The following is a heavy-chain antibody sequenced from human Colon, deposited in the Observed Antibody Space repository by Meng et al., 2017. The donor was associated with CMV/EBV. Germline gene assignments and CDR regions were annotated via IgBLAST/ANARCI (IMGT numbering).Heavy chain of an antibody. D-gene: IGHD5-18*01. Sequence: GGSLRLSCAASGFPLSTCAMHWVRQAPGKGLEWLAVITYDGDKRYYADSVKGRFTVSRDNSKDTLYLQLNSLRAEDTAVYYCARDKIGGYAYGYLDFWGQGTPVTVSS. CDR1: GFPLSTCA. CDR3: ARDKIGGYAYGYLDF. CDR2: ITYDGDKR. V-gene: IGHV3-30*04. J-gene: IGHJ4*02.